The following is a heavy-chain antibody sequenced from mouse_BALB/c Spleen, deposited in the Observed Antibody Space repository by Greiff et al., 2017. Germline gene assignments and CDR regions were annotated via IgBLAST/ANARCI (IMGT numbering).Heavy chain of an antibody. CDR2: IFPGSGNT. V-gene: IGHV1-66*01. Sequence: QVQLQQSGPELVKPGASVKISCKASGYSFTSYYIHWVKQRPGQGLEWIGWIFPGSGNTKYNEKFKGKATLTADTSSSTAYMQLSSLTSEDSAVYFCARSSPNAMDYWGQGTSVTVSS. CDR1: GYSFTSYY. J-gene: IGHJ4*01. CDR3: ARSSPNAMDY.